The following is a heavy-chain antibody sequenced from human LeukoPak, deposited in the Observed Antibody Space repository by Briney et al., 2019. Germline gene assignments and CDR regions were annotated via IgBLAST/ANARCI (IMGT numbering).Heavy chain of an antibody. V-gene: IGHV1-18*01. Sequence: GASVTVSFTSSGYIFIYYGINWVRQAPGQGLEWMGGGSTNDANRYYGQKFQGRVTMTTDPSTNTVFMELRSLRPDDTAVYYCARDAVVANCFDVWGQGTKVTVSS. CDR2: GSTNDANR. D-gene: IGHD2-15*01. CDR3: ARDAVVANCFDV. CDR1: GYIFIYYG. J-gene: IGHJ3*01.